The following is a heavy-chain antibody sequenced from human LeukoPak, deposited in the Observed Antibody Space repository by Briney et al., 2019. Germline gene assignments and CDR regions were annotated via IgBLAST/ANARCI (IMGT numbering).Heavy chain of an antibody. CDR2: ISGSGADT. CDR1: GFTFSSYA. CDR3: ARYNLYSSGWYYFDY. Sequence: GGSLRLSCAASGFTFSSYAMTWVRQAPGKGLEWVSAISGSGADTYYADSVRGRFTISRDNSKNTLYLQMNSLRAEDTAVYYCARYNLYSSGWYYFDYWGQGTLVTVSS. J-gene: IGHJ4*02. D-gene: IGHD6-19*01. V-gene: IGHV3-23*01.